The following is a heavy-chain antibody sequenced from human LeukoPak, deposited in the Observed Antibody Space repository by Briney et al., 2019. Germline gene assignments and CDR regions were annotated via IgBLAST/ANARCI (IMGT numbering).Heavy chain of an antibody. J-gene: IGHJ4*02. V-gene: IGHV5-51*01. CDR3: ARIYCSGGRCPLDY. CDR1: GYSFTSYW. CDR2: IFPGDSDT. D-gene: IGHD2-15*01. Sequence: GESLKISCKGSGYSFTSYWIGWVRQMPGKGLEWMGIIFPGDSDTRYSPSFQGQVTISVDKSISTAYLQWSRLKASDSAMYYCARIYCSGGRCPLDYWGQGTLVIVSS.